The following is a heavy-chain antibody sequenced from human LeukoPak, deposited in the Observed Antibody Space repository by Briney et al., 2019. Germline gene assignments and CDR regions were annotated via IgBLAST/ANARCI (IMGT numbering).Heavy chain of an antibody. CDR1: GFTFGSYA. J-gene: IGHJ4*02. CDR2: ISGSGGST. V-gene: IGHV3-23*01. D-gene: IGHD3-22*01. CDR3: AKDSPRYYYDSSGSLDYFDY. Sequence: PGGSLRLSCAGSGFTFGSYAMSWVRQAPGKGLEWVSAISGSGGSTYYADSVKGRFTISRDNSKNTLYLQMNSLRAEDTAVYYCAKDSPRYYYDSSGSLDYFDYWGQGTLVTVSS.